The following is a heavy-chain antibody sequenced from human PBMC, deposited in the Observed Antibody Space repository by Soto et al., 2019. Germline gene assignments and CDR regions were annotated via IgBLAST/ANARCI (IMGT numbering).Heavy chain of an antibody. V-gene: IGHV3-23*05. CDR1: GFTFSTYA. J-gene: IGHJ4*02. Sequence: PGGSLRLSCAASGFTFSTYAMSWVSQAPGKGLEWVSTIDNSGGITYYADSVKGRFTISRDNSKNTLYLQMNSLRAEDTAVYYYAKGGYNYGFLFDCWGQGTLVTVSS. CDR3: AKGGYNYGFLFDC. D-gene: IGHD5-18*01. CDR2: IDNSGGIT.